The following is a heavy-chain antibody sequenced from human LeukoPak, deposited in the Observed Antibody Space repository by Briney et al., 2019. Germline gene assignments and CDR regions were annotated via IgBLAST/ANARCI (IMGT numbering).Heavy chain of an antibody. V-gene: IGHV3-53*01. CDR2: VFGGGTK. D-gene: IGHD1-26*01. Sequence: GGSLRLSCAVNGFNVSLSYMTWVRQGPGKGLEWLSVVFGGGTKKYADSVKDRFTISRDNVRNTVDLEMKSLRVEDTAAYYCARVRSGSRDCWGQGTLVVVSS. CDR1: GFNVSLSY. CDR3: ARVRSGSRDC. J-gene: IGHJ4*02.